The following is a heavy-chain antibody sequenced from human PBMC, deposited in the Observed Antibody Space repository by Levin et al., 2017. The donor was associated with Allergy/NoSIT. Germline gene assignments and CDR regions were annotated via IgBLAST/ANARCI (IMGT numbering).Heavy chain of an antibody. CDR2: ISYDGSYK. V-gene: IGHV3-30*18. CDR1: GFTFSNYG. CDR3: AKDPSWISSGWYDTGFDY. D-gene: IGHD6-19*01. J-gene: IGHJ4*02. Sequence: LSLTCAASGFTFSNYGMHWVRQAPGKGLEWVAVISYDGSYKYYADSVKGRFTISRDNSENTLYLQMNGLRVEDTAVYYCAKDPSWISSGWYDTGFDYWGQGTLVTVSS.